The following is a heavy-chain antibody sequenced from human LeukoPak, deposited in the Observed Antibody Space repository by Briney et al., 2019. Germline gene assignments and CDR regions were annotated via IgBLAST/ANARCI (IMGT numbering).Heavy chain of an antibody. CDR1: GFTFTNYN. D-gene: IGHD3-10*01. J-gene: IGHJ4*02. CDR3: ASGYGITVYFDY. CDR2: INPSGGST. V-gene: IGHV1-46*01. Sequence: ASVKVSCKASGFTFTNYNLHWVRQAPGQRLEWMGIINPSGGSTNYAQNFQGRVTMTRDTSTSTVYMELSSLRSEDTAVYYCASGYGITVYFDYWGQGTLVTVSS.